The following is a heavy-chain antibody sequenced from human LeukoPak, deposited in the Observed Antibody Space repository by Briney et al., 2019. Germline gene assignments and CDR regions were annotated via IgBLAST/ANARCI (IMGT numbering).Heavy chain of an antibody. CDR2: ISSSSTYI. CDR1: GFTLITYS. J-gene: IGHJ3*02. V-gene: IGHV3-21*04. CDR3: ARALNGFDI. Sequence: GGSLRLSCAASGFTLITYSMNWVRQAPGGGLEWVSSISSSSTYIYYADSVKGRFTISRDNAKNSLYLQMNSLRAEDTAVYYCARALNGFDIWGPGTLVTAS.